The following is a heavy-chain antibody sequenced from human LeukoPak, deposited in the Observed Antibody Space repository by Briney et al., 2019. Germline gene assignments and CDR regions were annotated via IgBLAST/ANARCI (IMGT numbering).Heavy chain of an antibody. D-gene: IGHD7-27*01. J-gene: IGHJ4*02. V-gene: IGHV3-30*18. CDR3: AKGQNQGANWGSNYFDY. CDR1: RFTFSSYG. Sequence: GGSLRLSCAASRFTFSSYGMHWVRQAPGKGLEWVAVISYDGSNKYYADSVKGRFTISRDNSKNTLYLQMNSLRAEDTAVYYCAKGQNQGANWGSNYFDYWGQGTLVTVSS. CDR2: ISYDGSNK.